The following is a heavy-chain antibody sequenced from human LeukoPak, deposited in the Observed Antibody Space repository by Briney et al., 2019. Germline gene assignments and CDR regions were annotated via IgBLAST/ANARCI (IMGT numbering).Heavy chain of an antibody. CDR3: ARVTLFRGAQIDS. J-gene: IGHJ4*02. V-gene: IGHV4-59*08. CDR2: IYYSGST. Sequence: SETLSLTCTVSGGSISNYYWSWIRQPPGKGLEWIGYIYYSGSTNYNPSLKSRVTISVDTSKNQFSLNLSTVTAADTAVYFCARVTLFRGAQIDSWGQGALVTVSS. CDR1: GGSISNYY. D-gene: IGHD3-10*01.